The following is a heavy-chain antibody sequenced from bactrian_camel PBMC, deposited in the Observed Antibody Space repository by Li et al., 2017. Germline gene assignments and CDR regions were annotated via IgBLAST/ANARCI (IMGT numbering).Heavy chain of an antibody. CDR1: GFTYSTYC. D-gene: IGHD4*01. CDR3: VTDERLPRIN. J-gene: IGHJ4*01. CDR2: IYSGGTI. Sequence: QVQLVESGGGSMQAGGSLRLSCAASGFTYSTYCMAWFRQPPGKEREWVARIYSGGTIMYAWSVKGRFTVSRDNGKNSVFLQMNNLKSEDTGLYYCVTDERLPRINWGQGTQVTVS. V-gene: IGHV3S26*01.